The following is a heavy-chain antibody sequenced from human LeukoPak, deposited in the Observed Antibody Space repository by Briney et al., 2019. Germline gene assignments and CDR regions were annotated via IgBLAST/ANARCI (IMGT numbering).Heavy chain of an antibody. V-gene: IGHV4-34*09. Sequence: PSETLSLTCAVYGGSFSGYYWNWIRQPPGKGLEWIGEINHSGSTNYNPSLKSRVTISVDTSKNQFSLKLSSVTAADTAVYYCARDGPVGYYDSSGYYYYAFDIWGQGTMVTVSS. CDR2: INHSGST. D-gene: IGHD3-22*01. CDR3: ARDGPVGYYDSSGYYYYAFDI. J-gene: IGHJ3*02. CDR1: GGSFSGYY.